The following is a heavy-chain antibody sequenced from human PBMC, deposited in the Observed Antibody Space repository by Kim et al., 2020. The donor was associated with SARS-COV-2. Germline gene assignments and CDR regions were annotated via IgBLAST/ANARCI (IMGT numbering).Heavy chain of an antibody. Sequence: SETLSLTCTVSGGSISSGGYYWSWIRQPPGKGLEWIGYIYYSGSTYYNPSLKSRVTISVDTSKNQFSLKLSSVTAADTAVYYCARVPILRIAAREKGEDVFDLWGQGKLVTGPS. D-gene: IGHD6-6*01. CDR1: GGSISSGGYY. V-gene: IGHV4-31*02. CDR2: IYYSGST. CDR3: ARVPILRIAAREKGEDVFDL. J-gene: IGHJ3*01.